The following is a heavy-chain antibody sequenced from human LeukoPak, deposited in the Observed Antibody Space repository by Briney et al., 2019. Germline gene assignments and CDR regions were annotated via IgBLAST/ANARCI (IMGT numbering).Heavy chain of an antibody. D-gene: IGHD3-22*01. CDR3: ARPTYYYDSSGYNLDLDAFDI. J-gene: IGHJ3*02. CDR2: IYYSGST. Sequence: KPSETLSLTCTVSGGSISSSSYYWGWIRQPPGKGLEWIGSIYYSGSTYYNPSLKSRVTISVDTSKNQFSLKLSSVTAADTAVYYCARPTYYYDSSGYNLDLDAFDIWGQGTMVTVSS. CDR1: GGSISSSSYY. V-gene: IGHV4-39*01.